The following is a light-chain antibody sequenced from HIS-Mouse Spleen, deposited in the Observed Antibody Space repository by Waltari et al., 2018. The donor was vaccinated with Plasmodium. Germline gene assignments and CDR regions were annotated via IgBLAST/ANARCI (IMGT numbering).Light chain of an antibody. V-gene: IGKV3-20*01. CDR3: QQYGSSPQVT. J-gene: IGKJ4*01. CDR2: GAS. Sequence: EIVLTQSPGTLSLSPGERATLSCRASQSVSSSYLAWYQQKPGQAPRLLIYGASSRATRIPDRFSGSGSGTDFTLTISRLEPEDFAVYYCQQYGSSPQVTFGGGTKVEIK. CDR1: QSVSSSY.